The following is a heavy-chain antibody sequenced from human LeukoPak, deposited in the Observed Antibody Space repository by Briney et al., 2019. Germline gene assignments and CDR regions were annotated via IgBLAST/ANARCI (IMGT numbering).Heavy chain of an antibody. CDR3: ARIVVVTATSVYFDY. V-gene: IGHV4-31*03. D-gene: IGHD2-21*02. CDR2: IYYSEST. J-gene: IGHJ4*02. CDR1: GDSISRGGYY. Sequence: SQTLSLTCTVSGDSISRGGYYWRWIRQHPGRGLDWIGYIYYSESTYYNPSHKSRVTISVDTSKTQFSLKLSSVTAADTAVYYCARIVVVTATSVYFDYWGQGTLVTVSS.